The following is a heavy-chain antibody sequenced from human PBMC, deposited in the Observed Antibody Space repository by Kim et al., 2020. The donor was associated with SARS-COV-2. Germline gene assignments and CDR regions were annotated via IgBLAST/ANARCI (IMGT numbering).Heavy chain of an antibody. D-gene: IGHD1-26*01. CDR3: ARDDGGSYAYFDY. Sequence: SETLSLTCTVSGGSISSYYWSWIRQPPGKGLEWIGYIYYSGSTNYNPSLKSRATISVDTSKNQFSLKLSSVTAADTAVYYCARDDGGSYAYFDYWGQGTLVTVSS. V-gene: IGHV4-59*01. CDR2: IYYSGST. CDR1: GGSISSYY. J-gene: IGHJ4*02.